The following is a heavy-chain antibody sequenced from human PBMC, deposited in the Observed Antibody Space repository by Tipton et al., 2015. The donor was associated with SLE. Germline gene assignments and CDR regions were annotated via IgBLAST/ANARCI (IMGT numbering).Heavy chain of an antibody. J-gene: IGHJ3*02. CDR1: GGSFSGYY. Sequence: AGLVKPSEILSLTCAVYGGSFSGYYWSWIRQPPGKGLEWIGEINHSGSTNYNPSLKSRVTISVDTSKNQFSPKLSSVTAADTAVYYCASYSGSYYDAFDIWGQGTMVTVSS. CDR2: INHSGST. D-gene: IGHD1-26*01. V-gene: IGHV4-34*01. CDR3: ASYSGSYYDAFDI.